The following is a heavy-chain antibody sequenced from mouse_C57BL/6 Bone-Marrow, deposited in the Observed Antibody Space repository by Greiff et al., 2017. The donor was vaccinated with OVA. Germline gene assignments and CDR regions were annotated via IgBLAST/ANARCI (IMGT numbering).Heavy chain of an antibody. V-gene: IGHV1-5*01. Sequence: EVQLQQSGTVLARPGASVKMSCKTSGYTFTSYWMHWVKQRPGQGLEWIGAIYPGNSDTSYNQKFKGKAKLTAVTSASNAYMELSSLTNEDSAVYYCTRGGGVRRKTDYWGQGTSVTVAS. J-gene: IGHJ4*01. CDR3: TRGGGVRRKTDY. CDR1: GYTFTSYW. CDR2: IYPGNSDT. D-gene: IGHD2-14*01.